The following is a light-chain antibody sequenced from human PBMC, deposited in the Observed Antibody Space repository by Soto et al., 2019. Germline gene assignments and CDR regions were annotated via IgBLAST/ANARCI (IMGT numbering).Light chain of an antibody. CDR3: QQLNDDPIT. Sequence: DIQLTQSPSFVSTSVGQRVTITCRASQAVSTYLAWYQQRPGKAPKVLIFAVSTLQSGVPSRFSGSGSVTEFTLTINNVQPDDSATYVCQQLNDDPITFGQGTRLEIK. V-gene: IGKV1-9*01. J-gene: IGKJ5*01. CDR1: QAVSTY. CDR2: AVS.